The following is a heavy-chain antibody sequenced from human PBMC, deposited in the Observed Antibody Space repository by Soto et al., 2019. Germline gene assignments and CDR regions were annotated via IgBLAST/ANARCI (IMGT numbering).Heavy chain of an antibody. CDR3: ARRGTTTIFDY. V-gene: IGHV4-59*01. J-gene: IGHJ4*02. CDR2: IYYSGST. D-gene: IGHD4-4*01. CDR1: GGSISSYC. Sequence: SETLSLTCTVSGGSISSYCWSWIRQPPGKGLEWIGYIYYSGSTNYNPSLKSRVTISVDTSKNQFSLKLSSVTAADTAVYYCARRGTTTIFDYWGQGTLVTVSS.